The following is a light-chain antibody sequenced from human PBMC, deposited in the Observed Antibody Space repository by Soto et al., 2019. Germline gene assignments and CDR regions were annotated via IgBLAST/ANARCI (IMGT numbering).Light chain of an antibody. CDR1: SSNIGSNT. Sequence: QSVLTQPPSASGTPGQRVTISCSGGSSNIGSNTVNWYQQLPGTAPKLLIYSNNQRPSGVPDRFSGSKSGTSASLAISGLQSEDEADYYCAAWDDSLTGVVFGGGTQLTVL. CDR3: AAWDDSLTGVV. V-gene: IGLV1-44*01. CDR2: SNN. J-gene: IGLJ2*01.